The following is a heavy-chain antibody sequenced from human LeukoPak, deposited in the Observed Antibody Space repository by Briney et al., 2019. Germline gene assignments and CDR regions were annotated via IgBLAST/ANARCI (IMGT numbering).Heavy chain of an antibody. J-gene: IGHJ4*02. Sequence: SQTLSLTCAISGDSVINNSADWNWIRQSPSIGLEWLGRTYYRTKWYNDYAGSVTSRITFRQDTSKNQFSLQLKSVTPEDTAVYYCARGRSWGESGFDYWGQGTLVTVSS. CDR1: GDSVINNSAD. V-gene: IGHV6-1*01. CDR3: ARGRSWGESGFDY. CDR2: TYYRTKWYN. D-gene: IGHD6-13*01.